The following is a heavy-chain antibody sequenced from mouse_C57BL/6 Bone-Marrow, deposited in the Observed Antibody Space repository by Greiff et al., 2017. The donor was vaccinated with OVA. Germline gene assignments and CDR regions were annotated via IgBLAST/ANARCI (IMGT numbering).Heavy chain of an antibody. CDR2: IYPGSGNT. CDR1: GYTFTDYY. V-gene: IGHV1-76*01. D-gene: IGHD2-10*02. CDR3: ARSSPRRGAMDY. J-gene: IGHJ4*01. Sequence: QVQLQQSVAELVRPGASVKLSCKASGYTFTDYYINWVKQRPGQGLEWIARIYPGSGNTYYNEKFKGKATLTAEKSSSTAYMQLSSLTSEDSAVYFCARSSPRRGAMDYWGQGTSVTVSS.